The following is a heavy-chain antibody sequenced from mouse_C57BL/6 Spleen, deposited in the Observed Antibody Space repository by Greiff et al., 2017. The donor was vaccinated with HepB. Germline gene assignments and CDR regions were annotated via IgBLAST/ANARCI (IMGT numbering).Heavy chain of an antibody. J-gene: IGHJ3*01. CDR3: AIYEYDVAFAY. D-gene: IGHD2-4*01. V-gene: IGHV1-52*01. CDR2: IDPSDSET. Sequence: VQLQQSGAELVRPGSSVKLSCKASGYTFTSYWMHWVKQRPIQGLEWIGNIDPSDSETHYNQKFKDKATLTVDKSSSTAYMQLSSLTSVDSAVYYCAIYEYDVAFAYWGQGTLVTVSA. CDR1: GYTFTSYW.